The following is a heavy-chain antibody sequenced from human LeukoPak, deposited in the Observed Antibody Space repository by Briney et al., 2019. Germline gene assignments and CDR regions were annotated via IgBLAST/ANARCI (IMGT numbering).Heavy chain of an antibody. CDR1: GFTFDDYA. Sequence: PGRSLRLSCAASGFTFDDYAMHWVRQAPGKGLEWVSGISWNSGSIGYADSVKGRFTISRDNSKNTLYLQMNSLRAEDTAVYYCAKGGTIFGVVIDFDYWGQGTLVTVSS. CDR3: AKGGTIFGVVIDFDY. D-gene: IGHD3-3*01. J-gene: IGHJ4*02. CDR2: ISWNSGSI. V-gene: IGHV3-9*01.